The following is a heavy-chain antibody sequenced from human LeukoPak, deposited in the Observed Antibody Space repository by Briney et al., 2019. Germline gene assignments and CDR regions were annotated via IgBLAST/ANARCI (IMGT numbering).Heavy chain of an antibody. Sequence: ASVKVSCKASGGTFSSYAISWVRQAPGQGLEWMGRIIPILGIANYAQKFQGRVTITADKSTSTAYMELCSLRSEDTAVSYCARERDYSDSSGYPTYYFDYWGQGTLVTVSS. CDR3: ARERDYSDSSGYPTYYFDY. CDR2: IIPILGIA. D-gene: IGHD3-22*01. V-gene: IGHV1-69*04. J-gene: IGHJ4*02. CDR1: GGTFSSYA.